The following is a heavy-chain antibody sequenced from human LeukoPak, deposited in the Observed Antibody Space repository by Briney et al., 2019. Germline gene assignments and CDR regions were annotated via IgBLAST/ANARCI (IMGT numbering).Heavy chain of an antibody. V-gene: IGHV3-30-3*01. CDR3: ARGNNRFDY. J-gene: IGHJ4*02. CDR2: ISFDGSNK. CDR1: GFTFSSYA. Sequence: GSLRLSCAASGFTFSSYAVHWVRQAPGKGLEWVAVISFDGSNKYYADSVKGRFTISRDNAKNTLYLQMNSLKVEDTAVYYCARGNNRFDYWGQGTLVTVSS. D-gene: IGHD2/OR15-2a*01.